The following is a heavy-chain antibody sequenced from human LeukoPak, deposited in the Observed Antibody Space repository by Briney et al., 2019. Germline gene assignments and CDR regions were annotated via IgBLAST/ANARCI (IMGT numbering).Heavy chain of an antibody. CDR3: ARDPIYCSGGSCYSVVHGYFDY. CDR1: GFTFSSYA. V-gene: IGHV3-64*01. Sequence: PGESLRLSCAASGFTFSSYAMHWVFQAPGKGLEYVSAISSNGGSTYYANSVKGRFTISRDNSKNTLYLQMGSLRAEDMAVYYCARDPIYCSGGSCYSVVHGYFDYWGQGTLVTVSS. J-gene: IGHJ4*02. D-gene: IGHD2-15*01. CDR2: ISSNGGST.